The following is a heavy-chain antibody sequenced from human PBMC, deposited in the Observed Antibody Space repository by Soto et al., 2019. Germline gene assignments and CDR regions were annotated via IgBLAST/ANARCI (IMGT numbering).Heavy chain of an antibody. D-gene: IGHD5-12*01. V-gene: IGHV3-13*01. CDR3: ARGGYSGYAHYYYYYMDV. CDR1: GCNFSSYD. J-gene: IGHJ6*03. CDR2: IGTAGDT. Sequence: AGGSLRVSCGVAGCNFSSYDMHWVRQDKGKGLEWVSAIGTAGDTYYPGSVKGRFTISRENAKNSLYLQMNSLRAGDTAVYYCARGGYSGYAHYYYYYMDVWGKGTTVTVSS.